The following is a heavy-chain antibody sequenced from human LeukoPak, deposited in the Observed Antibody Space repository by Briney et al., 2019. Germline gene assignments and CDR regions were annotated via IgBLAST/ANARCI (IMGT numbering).Heavy chain of an antibody. J-gene: IGHJ6*02. V-gene: IGHV4-59*01. D-gene: IGHD2-2*01. Sequence: SETLSLTCTVSGGSISSYYWSWIRQPPGKGLEWIGYIYYSGTTNYNPSLKSRVTISVDTSKNQFSLKLSSVTAADTAVYYCARCFSSTSFNLPRRYYYGMDVWGQGTTVTVSS. CDR1: GGSISSYY. CDR2: IYYSGTT. CDR3: ARCFSSTSFNLPRRYYYGMDV.